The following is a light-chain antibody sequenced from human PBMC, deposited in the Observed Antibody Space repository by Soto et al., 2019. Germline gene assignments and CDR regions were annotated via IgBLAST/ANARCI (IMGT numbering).Light chain of an antibody. J-gene: IGLJ2*01. CDR1: SSDVGGYYY. CDR3: SSYTSSSAPHVV. V-gene: IGLV2-14*01. Sequence: QSALTQPASVSGSPGQSITISCTGTSSDVGGYYYVSWYQHHPGKAPKLIIYEVTNWPSGVSSRFSGSNSGNTASLIISGLQAEDEAEYYCSSYTSSSAPHVVFGGGTQLTVL. CDR2: EVT.